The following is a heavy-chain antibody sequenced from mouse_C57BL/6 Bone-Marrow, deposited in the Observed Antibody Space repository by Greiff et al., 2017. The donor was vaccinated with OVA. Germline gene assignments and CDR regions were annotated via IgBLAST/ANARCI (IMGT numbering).Heavy chain of an antibody. CDR1: GYTFTDYY. J-gene: IGHJ1*03. D-gene: IGHD1-1*01. Sequence: EVQLQQSGPELVKPGASVKISCKASGYTFTDYYMNWVKQSHGKSLEWIGDINPNNGGTSYNQKFKGKATLTVDKSSSTAYMELRSLTSEDSAVYYCTQHGGYYGSPYWYFEVWGTGTTVTVAS. CDR2: INPNNGGT. V-gene: IGHV1-26*01. CDR3: TQHGGYYGSPYWYFEV.